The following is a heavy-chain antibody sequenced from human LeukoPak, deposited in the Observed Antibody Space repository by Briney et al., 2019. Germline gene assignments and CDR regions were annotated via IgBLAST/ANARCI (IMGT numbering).Heavy chain of an antibody. J-gene: IGHJ4*02. V-gene: IGHV3-66*02. Sequence: GGCLRLSCAAYGFTVSTNYISWVRQAPGKGLEWVSVIYSAGSTYYADSVKGRFTISRDDSKNTVYLQMNSLRPDDTAVYYCAREGGSGSYGYYYWRQPTLLTVSS. CDR1: GFTVSTNY. CDR3: AREGGSGSYGYYY. CDR2: IYSAGST. D-gene: IGHD3-10*01.